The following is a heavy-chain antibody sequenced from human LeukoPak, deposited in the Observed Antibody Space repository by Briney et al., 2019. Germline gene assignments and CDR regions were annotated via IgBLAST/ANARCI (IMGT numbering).Heavy chain of an antibody. CDR3: ASMTAAINWFDP. Sequence: SVKVSCKASGGTFSSYAISWVRQAPGQGLEWMGRIIPILGIANYAQKFQGRVTITADKSTGTAYMELSSLRSEDTAVYYCASMTAAINWFDPWGQGTLVTVSS. J-gene: IGHJ5*02. CDR2: IIPILGIA. CDR1: GGTFSSYA. V-gene: IGHV1-69*04. D-gene: IGHD2-2*01.